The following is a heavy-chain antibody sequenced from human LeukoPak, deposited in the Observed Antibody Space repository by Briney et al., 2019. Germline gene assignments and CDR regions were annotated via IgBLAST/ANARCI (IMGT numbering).Heavy chain of an antibody. CDR1: GFTFSSYS. CDR3: ARERDGYTHDAFDI. CDR2: ISIRSSTI. D-gene: IGHD5-24*01. Sequence: GGSLRLSCAASGFTFSSYSMAWVRQAPGKGLEWVSYISIRSSTIYYADSVKGRFTIFRDNAKNSLYVQMNSLRAEDTAVYYCARERDGYTHDAFDIWGQGTMVTVSS. J-gene: IGHJ3*02. V-gene: IGHV3-48*01.